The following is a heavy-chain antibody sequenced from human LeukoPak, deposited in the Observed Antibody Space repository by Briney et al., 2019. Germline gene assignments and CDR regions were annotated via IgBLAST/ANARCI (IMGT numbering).Heavy chain of an antibody. CDR1: GGSVSSGSYY. CDR2: LYNSGTT. Sequence: PSETLTLTCTVSGGSVSSGSYYWNWIRQPQGKGLEWTGNLYNSGTTNYNPSLKSQVTISVDTSKNQFSLKLSSVTAADTAVYYCARENDAFDIWGQGTMVTVSS. V-gene: IGHV4-61*01. J-gene: IGHJ3*02. CDR3: ARENDAFDI.